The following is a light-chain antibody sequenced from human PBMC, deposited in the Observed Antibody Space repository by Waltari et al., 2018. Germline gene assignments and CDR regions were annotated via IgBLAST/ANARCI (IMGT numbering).Light chain of an antibody. CDR1: QGISNW. CDR2: AAS. Sequence: DIQMTQSPSSVSPPLVGRLTITCRSSQGISNWLPWYQQKPGKAPKLLIYAASSLHTGVPSRFSGSRSGTDFTLTISSLQPEDFAIYYCQQANSFPITFGQGTRLKIK. CDR3: QQANSFPIT. J-gene: IGKJ5*01. V-gene: IGKV1-12*01.